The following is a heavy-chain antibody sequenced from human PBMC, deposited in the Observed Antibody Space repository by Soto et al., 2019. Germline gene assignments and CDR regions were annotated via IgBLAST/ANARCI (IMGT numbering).Heavy chain of an antibody. J-gene: IGHJ4*02. CDR2: ISWNSGSI. CDR1: GFTFDDYA. CDR3: AKVGWHSSSSSAFDY. D-gene: IGHD6-13*01. V-gene: IGHV3-9*01. Sequence: EVQLVESGGGLVQPGRSLRLSCAASGFTFDDYAMHWVRQAPGKGLEWVSGISWNSGSIGYADSVKGRFTISRDNAKNSLYLQMNSLRAEDTALYYCAKVGWHSSSSSAFDYCGQGTLVTVSS.